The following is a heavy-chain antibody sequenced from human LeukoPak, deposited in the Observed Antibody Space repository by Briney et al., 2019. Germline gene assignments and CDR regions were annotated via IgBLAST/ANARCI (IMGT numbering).Heavy chain of an antibody. D-gene: IGHD3-9*01. V-gene: IGHV4-59*10. CDR1: GVSFSGYY. J-gene: IGHJ6*03. CDR3: ASETGPYYMDV. Sequence: SETLSLTCAVYGVSFSGYYWSWIRRPAGKGLEWIARIYTSGSTNYNPSLKSRVTMSVDTSKNQFSLKLSSVTAADTAVYYCASETGPYYMDVWGKGTTVTVSS. CDR2: IYTSGST.